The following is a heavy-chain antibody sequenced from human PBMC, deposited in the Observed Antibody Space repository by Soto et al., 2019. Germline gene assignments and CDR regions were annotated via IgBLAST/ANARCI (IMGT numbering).Heavy chain of an antibody. CDR2: ISGSGEST. D-gene: IGHD2-15*01. CDR3: EKHRSGFVASATNY. J-gene: IGHJ4*02. V-gene: IGHV3-23*01. Sequence: EVQLLESGGDLVQPGGSLRLSCAVSGFTFSSYAMSWVRQAPGKGLEWVSVISGSGESTYYADSVKGRFTISRDNSKKTLYVQMSSLRVEETDVYYCEKHRSGFVASATNYWGQGTLVTVSS. CDR1: GFTFSSYA.